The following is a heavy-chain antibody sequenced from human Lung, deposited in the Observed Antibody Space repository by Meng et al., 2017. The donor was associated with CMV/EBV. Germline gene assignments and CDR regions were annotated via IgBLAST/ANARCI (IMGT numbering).Heavy chain of an antibody. J-gene: IGHJ4*02. Sequence: ETLSLTCAASGFTFNSSAMSWVRQAPGKGLEWVSAITASGGSTYHADSVRGRFTISRDNSKNTLYLQLNSLRVEDTAVYYCAKAFSSSWYHEYYDYWGKGTLVTVSS. CDR1: GFTFNSSA. CDR2: ITASGGST. V-gene: IGHV3-23*01. D-gene: IGHD6-13*01. CDR3: AKAFSSSWYHEYYDY.